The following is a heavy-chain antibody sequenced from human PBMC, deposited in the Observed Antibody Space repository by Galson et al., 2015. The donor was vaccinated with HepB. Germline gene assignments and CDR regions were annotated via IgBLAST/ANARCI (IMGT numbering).Heavy chain of an antibody. CDR1: GFSLTTTGMC. Sequence: PALVKPTQTLTLTCTFSGFSLTTTGMCVTWIRQTPGKALEWLARIDWDHSRYYSTSQKTRLTISKDTSKNQVVLTVTNMDPVDTATYYCARMRYSSGWYYTIDVWGQGTMVTVSS. D-gene: IGHD6-19*01. CDR2: IDWDHSR. J-gene: IGHJ3*01. CDR3: ARMRYSSGWYYTIDV. V-gene: IGHV2-70*11.